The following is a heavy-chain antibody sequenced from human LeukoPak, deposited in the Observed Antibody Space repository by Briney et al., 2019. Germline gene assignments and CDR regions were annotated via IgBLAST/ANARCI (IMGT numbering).Heavy chain of an antibody. J-gene: IGHJ3*02. CDR1: GGSISSGDYY. D-gene: IGHD2-15*01. CDR3: ARGYRYRYVTVAGAFDI. CDR2: INHSGST. Sequence: KASETLSLTCTVSGGSISSGDYYWSWIRQPPGKGLEWIGEINHSGSTNYNPSLKSRVTISVDTSKNQFSLKLSSVTAADTAVYYCARGYRYRYVTVAGAFDIWGQGTMVTVSS. V-gene: IGHV4-39*07.